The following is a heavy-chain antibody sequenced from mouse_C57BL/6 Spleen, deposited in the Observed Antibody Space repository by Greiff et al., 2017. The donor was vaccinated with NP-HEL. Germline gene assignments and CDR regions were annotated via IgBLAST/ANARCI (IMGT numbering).Heavy chain of an antibody. D-gene: IGHD1-1*01. V-gene: IGHV1-54*01. J-gene: IGHJ1*03. CDR1: GYAFTNYL. CDR2: INPGSGGT. CDR3: ARHYYGSKYWYFDV. Sequence: QVQLQQSGAELVRPGTSVKVSCKASGYAFTNYLIEWVKQRPGQGLEWIGVINPGSGGTNYNEKFKGKATLTAAKSSSTAYMQLSSLTSEDSAVYFCARHYYGSKYWYFDVWGTGTTVTVSS.